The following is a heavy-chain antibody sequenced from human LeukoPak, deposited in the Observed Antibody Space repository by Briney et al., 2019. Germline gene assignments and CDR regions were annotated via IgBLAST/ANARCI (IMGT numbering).Heavy chain of an antibody. Sequence: GGSLRLSCAASGFTFSSYSMNWVRQAPGKGLEWVSYISSSSTIYYADSVKGRFTISRDNAKNSLYLQMNSLRDEDTAVYYCARDRSYYDILTGYLDYWGQGTLVTVSS. CDR1: GFTFSSYS. J-gene: IGHJ4*02. CDR2: ISSSSTI. D-gene: IGHD3-9*01. CDR3: ARDRSYYDILTGYLDY. V-gene: IGHV3-48*02.